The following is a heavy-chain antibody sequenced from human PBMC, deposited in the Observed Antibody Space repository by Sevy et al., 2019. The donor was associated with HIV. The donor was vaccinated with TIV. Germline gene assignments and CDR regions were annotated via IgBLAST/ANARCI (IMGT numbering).Heavy chain of an antibody. Sequence: GGSLRLSCAASGFTFSDYYMSWIRQAPGKGLEWVSYISSSSSYTNYADSVKGRFTISRDNSKNTVYLQINSLRAEDTAVYYCARETISGYNLWGQGTLVTVSS. CDR2: ISSSSSYT. J-gene: IGHJ4*02. V-gene: IGHV3-11*05. D-gene: IGHD5-12*01. CDR3: ARETISGYNL. CDR1: GFTFSDYY.